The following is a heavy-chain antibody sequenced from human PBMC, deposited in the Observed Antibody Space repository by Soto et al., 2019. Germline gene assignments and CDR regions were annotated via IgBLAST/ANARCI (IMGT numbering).Heavy chain of an antibody. CDR3: AADTSGYDAIDY. V-gene: IGHV3-30-3*01. D-gene: IGHD5-12*01. CDR2: ISYDGSNK. CDR1: GFTFSSYA. Sequence: GGSLRLSCAASGFTFSSYAMHWVRQAPGKGLEWVAVISYDGSNKYYADSVKGRFTISRDNSKNTLYLQMNSLRAEDTAVYYCAADTSGYDAIDYWGQGTLVTVSS. J-gene: IGHJ4*02.